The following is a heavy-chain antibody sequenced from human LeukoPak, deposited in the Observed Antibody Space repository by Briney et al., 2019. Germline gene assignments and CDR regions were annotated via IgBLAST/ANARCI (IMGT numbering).Heavy chain of an antibody. J-gene: IGHJ4*02. Sequence: SETLSLTCTVSGASISNSYYYWGWIRQPPGKGLEWIGTFYYSGNTYYNPSLKSRVTISVDTSKNQFSLKLSSVTAADTAVYYCARDRIAAAGIHLFDYWGQGTLVTVSS. CDR1: GASISNSYYY. CDR3: ARDRIAAAGIHLFDY. D-gene: IGHD6-13*01. CDR2: FYYSGNT. V-gene: IGHV4-39*07.